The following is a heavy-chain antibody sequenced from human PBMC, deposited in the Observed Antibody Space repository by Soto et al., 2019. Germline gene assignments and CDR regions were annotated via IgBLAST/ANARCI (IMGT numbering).Heavy chain of an antibody. CDR1: GGSISSSSYY. Sequence: QLQLQESGPGLVKPSETLSLTCTVSGGSISSSSYYWGWIRQPPGKGLEWIGSIYYSGSTYYNPSLKSRVTISVDTSKNQFSLKLSSVTAADTAVYYCARHSKAVAGTFEYWGQGTLVTVSS. D-gene: IGHD6-19*01. J-gene: IGHJ4*02. V-gene: IGHV4-39*01. CDR3: ARHSKAVAGTFEY. CDR2: IYYSGST.